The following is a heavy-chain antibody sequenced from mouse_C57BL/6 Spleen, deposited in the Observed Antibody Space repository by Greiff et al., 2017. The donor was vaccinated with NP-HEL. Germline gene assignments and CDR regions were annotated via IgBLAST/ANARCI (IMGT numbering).Heavy chain of an antibody. Sequence: EVQLQQSGPELVKPGASVKISCKASGYTFTDYYMNWVKQSHGKSLEWIGDINPNNGGTSYNQKFKGKATLTVDKSSSTAYMELRSLTSEDSAVYYCARRGPNWDYFDDWGQGTTLTGSS. CDR2: INPNNGGT. CDR3: ARRGPNWDYFDD. CDR1: GYTFTDYY. V-gene: IGHV1-26*01. D-gene: IGHD4-1*01. J-gene: IGHJ2*01.